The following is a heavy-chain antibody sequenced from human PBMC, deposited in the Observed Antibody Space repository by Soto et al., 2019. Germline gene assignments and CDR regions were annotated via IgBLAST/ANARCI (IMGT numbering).Heavy chain of an antibody. D-gene: IGHD3-10*01. CDR3: ARWGGSRSSWYYIDH. CDR2: TSYDGSNK. CDR1: GYVFNHYG. J-gene: IGHJ4*02. Sequence: QVQLVESGGGVVQPGRSLRLSCAASGYVFNHYGLHWVRQAPGKGLEWLTLTSYDGSNKQYADSVKGRFTISRDDSKNTVYLQMNSLRVDDTAVYYCARWGGSRSSWYYIDHLGQGTLVTVSS. V-gene: IGHV3-33*01.